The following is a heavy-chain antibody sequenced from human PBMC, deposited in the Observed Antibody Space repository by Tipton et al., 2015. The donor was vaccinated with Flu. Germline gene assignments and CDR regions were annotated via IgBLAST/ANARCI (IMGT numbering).Heavy chain of an antibody. D-gene: IGHD5-12*01. CDR1: GGSISTSY. V-gene: IGHV4-4*07. CDR2: ISTSGST. CDR3: ARDLRGYSGYTGGDAFDM. J-gene: IGHJ3*02. Sequence: LVQSSETLSLTCTVSGGSISTSYWSWIRQPAGKGLEWIGRISTSGSTNYNVSLESRVTLSRDTSKNHISLRLTSATAADTALYYCARDLRGYSGYTGGDAFDMWGRGIMVFVSS.